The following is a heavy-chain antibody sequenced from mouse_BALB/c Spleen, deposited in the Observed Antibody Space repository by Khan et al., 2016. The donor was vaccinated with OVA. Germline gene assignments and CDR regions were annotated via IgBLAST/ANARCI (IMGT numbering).Heavy chain of an antibody. CDR1: GFSLSTSGMG. Sequence: QVTLKESGPGILQPSQTLSLTCSFSGFSLSTSGMGVGWIRQPSGKGLEWLTHIWRDGVKRYNPALESRLTISNDTSNSHVFLTIASVDSADSATYYCARMDGISLFCYFDGGGAGTSVTVSS. D-gene: IGHD6-2*01. V-gene: IGHV8-8*01. CDR2: IWRDGVK. CDR3: ARMDGISLFCYFDG. J-gene: IGHJ1*01.